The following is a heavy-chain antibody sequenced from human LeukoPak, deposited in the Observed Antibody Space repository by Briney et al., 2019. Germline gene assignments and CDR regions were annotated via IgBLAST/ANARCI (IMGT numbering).Heavy chain of an antibody. J-gene: IGHJ4*02. Sequence: GGSLRLSCAASGFTFGSYGMHWVRQAPGKGLEWVAFIRHDGSNKYYADSVKGRFTISRDNSKSTLHLQMNSLRAEDTAVYYCARGSHLGDYWGQGTLVTVSS. CDR1: GFTFGSYG. CDR3: ARGSHLGDY. CDR2: IRHDGSNK. D-gene: IGHD1-26*01. V-gene: IGHV3-30*02.